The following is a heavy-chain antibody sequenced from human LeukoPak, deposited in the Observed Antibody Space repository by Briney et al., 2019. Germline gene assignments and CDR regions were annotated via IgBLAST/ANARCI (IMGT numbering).Heavy chain of an antibody. CDR3: ARLPDSDSSDDY. Sequence: KFGESLKISCKGSGYSFTSYWIGWVRQMPGKGLEWLGIIYPGDSATRYSPSFQGQVTISADKSISTAYLQWRSLKTSDTAMYYCARLPDSDSSDDYWGQGTLVTVSS. CDR2: IYPGDSAT. V-gene: IGHV5-51*01. D-gene: IGHD6-6*01. J-gene: IGHJ4*02. CDR1: GYSFTSYW.